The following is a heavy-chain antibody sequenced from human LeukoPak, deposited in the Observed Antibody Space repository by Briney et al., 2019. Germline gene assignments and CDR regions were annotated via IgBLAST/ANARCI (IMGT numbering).Heavy chain of an antibody. V-gene: IGHV3-21*01. Sequence: GGSLRLSCAASEFTFSSYAMNWVRQAPGKGLEWLSSITSSSNYIYYADSVKGRFTISRNNVQNSLYLQMNSLRAEDTAMYYCARDRGYFDNWGQGTLVTVSS. CDR3: ARDRGYFDN. CDR1: EFTFSSYA. CDR2: ITSSSNYI. J-gene: IGHJ4*02.